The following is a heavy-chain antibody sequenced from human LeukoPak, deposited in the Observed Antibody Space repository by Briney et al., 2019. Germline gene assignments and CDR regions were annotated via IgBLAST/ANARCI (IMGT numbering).Heavy chain of an antibody. CDR1: GGSFSGYY. Sequence: MSSETLSLTCAVYGGSFSGYYWSWIRQPPGKGLEWIGEINHSGSTNYNPSLKSRVTISVDTSKNQFSLKLSSVTAADTAVYYCAGIGYCSGGSCYTLNYFDYWGQGTLVTVSS. CDR3: AGIGYCSGGSCYTLNYFDY. V-gene: IGHV4-34*01. D-gene: IGHD2-15*01. CDR2: INHSGST. J-gene: IGHJ4*02.